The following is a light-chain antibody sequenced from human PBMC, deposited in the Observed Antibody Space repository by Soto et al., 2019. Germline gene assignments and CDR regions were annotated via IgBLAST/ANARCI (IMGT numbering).Light chain of an antibody. Sequence: EKVMTQSPATLSVSPGERATLSCRASQNVKTRLAWYQQKPGQAPRLLIYDAFTRATGIPARFSGSASGTEFTLTISSLQSEDFAVYYCQQYDEWPLTSGGGTKVENK. CDR2: DAF. CDR1: QNVKTR. CDR3: QQYDEWPLT. V-gene: IGKV3-15*01. J-gene: IGKJ4*01.